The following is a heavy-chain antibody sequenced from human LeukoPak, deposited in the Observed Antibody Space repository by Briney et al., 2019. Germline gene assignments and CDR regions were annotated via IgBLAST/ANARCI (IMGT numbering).Heavy chain of an antibody. CDR2: IYNDGRT. J-gene: IGHJ3*02. CDR3: ARGLFLSGYLDAFDI. D-gene: IGHD3-22*01. V-gene: IGHV3-53*01. Sequence: GGSLRLSCAASGFIVNNKYMTWVRQAPGKGLEWVSLIYNDGRTYYADSVKGRCTISRDNSKNTLYLQMNSLRVEDTAVYYCARGLFLSGYLDAFDIWGQGTVVTVSS. CDR1: GFIVNNKY.